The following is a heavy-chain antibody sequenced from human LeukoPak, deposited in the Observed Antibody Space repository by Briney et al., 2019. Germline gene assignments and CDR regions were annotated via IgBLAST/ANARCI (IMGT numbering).Heavy chain of an antibody. V-gene: IGHV4-4*09. CDR1: GGSIRSSY. CDR3: ARQTTIFGQIDY. D-gene: IGHD3-3*01. CDR2: IYANGST. Sequence: SETLSLTFSVSGGSIRSSYWSWIRQPPGKGLEWIGHIYANGSTNCNPSLKSRITLAVDTSKNQFSLKLSSVTAADTAVYYCARQTTIFGQIDYWGQGTLVTVSS. J-gene: IGHJ4*02.